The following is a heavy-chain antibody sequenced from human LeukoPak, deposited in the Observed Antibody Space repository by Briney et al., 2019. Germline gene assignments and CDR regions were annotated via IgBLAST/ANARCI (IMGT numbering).Heavy chain of an antibody. CDR3: ARDQSSSGPYYFDY. V-gene: IGHV3-21*01. CDR1: GFTFSSYS. Sequence: GGSLRLSCAASGFTFSSYSMNWVRQAPGKGLEWVSSISSSSSYIYYADSVKGRFTISGDNAKNSLYLQMNSLRAEDTAVYYCARDQSSSGPYYFDYWGQGTLVTVSS. J-gene: IGHJ4*02. CDR2: ISSSSSYI. D-gene: IGHD6-6*01.